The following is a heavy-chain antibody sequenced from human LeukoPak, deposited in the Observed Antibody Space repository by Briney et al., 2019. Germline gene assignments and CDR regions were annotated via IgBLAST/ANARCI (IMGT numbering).Heavy chain of an antibody. Sequence: SETLSLTCAVYGGSFSDYYWSWIRQPPGKGLEWIGEINLSGSTNYSPSLKSRVTISVDTSKNQFSLKLSSVTAADTAVYYCARHHQFPGATRGDAFDIWGQGTMVTVSS. J-gene: IGHJ3*02. CDR2: INLSGST. D-gene: IGHD1-26*01. CDR1: GGSFSDYY. CDR3: ARHHQFPGATRGDAFDI. V-gene: IGHV4-34*01.